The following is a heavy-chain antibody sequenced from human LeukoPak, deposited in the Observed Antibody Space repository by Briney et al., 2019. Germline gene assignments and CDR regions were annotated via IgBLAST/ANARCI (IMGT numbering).Heavy chain of an antibody. V-gene: IGHV1-69*13. J-gene: IGHJ4*02. CDR1: GGTFSNYA. Sequence: SAKVSCKASGGTFSNYAISWVRQAPGQGLEWMGGIIPIFSTTNYAQRFQDRVTISADESTSTAYMELRSLTPEDTAVYFCARGQRSIGAFDYWGQGTLVTVSS. CDR3: ARGQRSIGAFDY. CDR2: IIPIFSTT. D-gene: IGHD3-10*01.